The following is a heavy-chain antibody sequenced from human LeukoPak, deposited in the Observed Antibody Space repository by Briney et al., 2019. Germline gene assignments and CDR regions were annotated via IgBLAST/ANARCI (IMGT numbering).Heavy chain of an antibody. CDR1: GFTFSDYY. CDR3: ARFAGSGSYYIDY. D-gene: IGHD3-10*01. Sequence: GGSLRLSCAASGFTFSDYYMSWIRQAQGKGLEWVSYIGGSGTTIFYAHSVKGRFTISRDNAKNSLYLQMNSLRAEDTAVYYCARFAGSGSYYIDYWGQGTLITVSS. V-gene: IGHV3-11*01. CDR2: IGGSGTTI. J-gene: IGHJ4*02.